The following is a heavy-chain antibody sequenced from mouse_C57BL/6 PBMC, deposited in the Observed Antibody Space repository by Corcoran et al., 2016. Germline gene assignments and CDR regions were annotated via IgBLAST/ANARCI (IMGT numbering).Heavy chain of an antibody. D-gene: IGHD2-1*01. CDR1: GYTFTDYY. CDR3: ARLYYGNFYFDY. Sequence: EVQLQQSGPELVKPGASVKISCKAFGYTFTDYYMNWVKQSHGKSLEWIGDINPNNGGTSYNQKFKGKATLTVDKSSSTAYMELRSLTSEDSAVYYCARLYYGNFYFDYWGQGTTLTVSS. V-gene: IGHV1-26*01. CDR2: INPNNGGT. J-gene: IGHJ2*01.